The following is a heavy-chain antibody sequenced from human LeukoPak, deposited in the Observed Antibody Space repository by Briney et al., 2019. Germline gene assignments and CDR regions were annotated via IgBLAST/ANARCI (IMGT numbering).Heavy chain of an antibody. CDR1: GYTFTIYY. CDR2: INPNSGGT. Sequence: ASVTVSFTASGYTFTIYYMHWVRQAPGQGLEWMGWINPNSGGTNYAQQFQGRVTMTRDTSISTAYMELSRLRSDDTAVYYCARDPAFYCSGGSCYPYWGQGTLVSVSS. J-gene: IGHJ4*02. D-gene: IGHD2-15*01. V-gene: IGHV1-2*02. CDR3: ARDPAFYCSGGSCYPY.